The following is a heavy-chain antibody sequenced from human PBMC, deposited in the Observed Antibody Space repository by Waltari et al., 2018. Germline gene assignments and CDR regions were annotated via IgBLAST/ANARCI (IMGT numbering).Heavy chain of an antibody. D-gene: IGHD4-17*01. CDR3: VRDGGGAYGDYDWFDP. CDR1: GFTFGNYE. J-gene: IGHJ5*02. Sequence: EVQLVESGGTLVQPGGSLRLSCAASGFTFGNYEMNWVRQAPGKGLEWIAYINTESSSTYYGDSVKGRFTISRDDAKDSLYLQMNSLRVEDTAVYYCVRDGGGAYGDYDWFDPWGQGTLVTVSS. CDR2: INTESSST. V-gene: IGHV3-48*03.